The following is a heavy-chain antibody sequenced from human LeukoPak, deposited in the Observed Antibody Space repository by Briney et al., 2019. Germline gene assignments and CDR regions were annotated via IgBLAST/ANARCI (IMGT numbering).Heavy chain of an antibody. Sequence: GGSLRLSCAAPGFTFSSYSMNWVRQAPGKGLEWVSAISGTGGSTWYADSVRGRVTISRDNSKNTLYLQMNSLRAEDTAVYYCAKDSYDSSGSRYDYWGQGTLVTVSS. D-gene: IGHD3-22*01. CDR3: AKDSYDSSGSRYDY. J-gene: IGHJ4*02. CDR2: ISGTGGST. CDR1: GFTFSSYS. V-gene: IGHV3-23*01.